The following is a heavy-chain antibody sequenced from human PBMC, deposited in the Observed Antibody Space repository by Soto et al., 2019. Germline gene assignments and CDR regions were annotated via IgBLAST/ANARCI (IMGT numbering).Heavy chain of an antibody. CDR2: IGTAGDT. CDR3: ARDESLAMDPEYYFDY. V-gene: IGHV3-13*01. Sequence: GGSLRLSCAASGFNFSSYDMHWVRQVTGKGLEWVSIIGTAGDTYSPGSVKGRLTISRENAKNSLYLQMNNLRAEDTAVYYCARDESLAMDPEYYFDYWGQGTLVTVSS. CDR1: GFNFSSYD. D-gene: IGHD2-2*01. J-gene: IGHJ4*02.